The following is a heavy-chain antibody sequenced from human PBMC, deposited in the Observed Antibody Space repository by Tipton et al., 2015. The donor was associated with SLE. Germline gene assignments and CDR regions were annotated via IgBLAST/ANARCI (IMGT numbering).Heavy chain of an antibody. CDR3: ARGTGIERNYHYYYYMDV. Sequence: TLSLTCTVSGGSISSYYWSWIRQSPGKGLEWIGYMDWLYVKTGGTKYNPSLESRVTISLDTSKNQFSLKLSSVTAADTAVYYCARGTGIERNYHYYYYMDVWGKGTTVTVSS. CDR2: MDWLYVKTGGT. J-gene: IGHJ6*03. V-gene: IGHV4-59*12. CDR1: GGSISSYY. D-gene: IGHD3-10*01.